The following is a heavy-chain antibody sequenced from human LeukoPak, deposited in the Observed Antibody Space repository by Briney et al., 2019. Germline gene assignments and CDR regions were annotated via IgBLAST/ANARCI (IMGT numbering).Heavy chain of an antibody. Sequence: SETLSLTCAVYGGSFSGYYWSWIRQPPGKGLEWIGEINHSGSTNYNPSLKSRVTISVDTSKNQFSLKLSSVTAADTAVYYCARVAEQQLEGGRPNDNWFDPWGQGTLVTVSS. CDR3: ARVAEQQLEGGRPNDNWFDP. V-gene: IGHV4-34*01. CDR1: GGSFSGYY. D-gene: IGHD6-13*01. J-gene: IGHJ5*02. CDR2: INHSGST.